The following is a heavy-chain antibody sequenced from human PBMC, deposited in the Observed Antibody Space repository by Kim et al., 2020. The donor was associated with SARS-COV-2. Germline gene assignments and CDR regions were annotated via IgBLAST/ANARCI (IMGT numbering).Heavy chain of an antibody. CDR1: GGSISSGSYY. CDR2: IYTSGST. V-gene: IGHV4-61*02. D-gene: IGHD3-3*01. Sequence: SETLSLTCTVSGGSISSGSYYWSWIRQPAGKGLEWIGRIYTSGSTNYNPSLKSRVTISVDTSKNQFSLKLSSVTAADTAVYYCAREGGDFWSGYPVDYWGQGTLVTVSS. J-gene: IGHJ4*02. CDR3: AREGGDFWSGYPVDY.